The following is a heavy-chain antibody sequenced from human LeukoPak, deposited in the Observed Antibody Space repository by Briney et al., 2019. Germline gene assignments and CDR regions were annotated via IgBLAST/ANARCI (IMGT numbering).Heavy chain of an antibody. J-gene: IGHJ4*02. CDR2: IYSSGST. CDR3: ARAVVVTAMWIVYYFDY. D-gene: IGHD2-21*02. CDR1: GGSISSSNYY. V-gene: IGHV4-39*01. Sequence: PSETLSLTCTVSGGSISSSNYYWGWIRQPPGKGLEWIGSIYSSGSTYYNPSLKSRLTISVHTPKNQFSPKLTSVTAADTAVYYCARAVVVTAMWIVYYFDYWGQGTLVTVSS.